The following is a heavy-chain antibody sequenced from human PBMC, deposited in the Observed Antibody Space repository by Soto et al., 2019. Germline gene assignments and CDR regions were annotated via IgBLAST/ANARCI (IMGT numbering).Heavy chain of an antibody. D-gene: IGHD4-17*01. CDR2: VSGRGGST. Sequence: LRLSCTASGFTFNHYAMSWVRQAPGKGLEWVSSVSGRGGSTKYADSVKGRFIISRDNSNSTLYLQMDSLRGEDTAVYYCAKDSTVTTSLYFYYYGFDVWGQGTTVTVSS. CDR1: GFTFNHYA. V-gene: IGHV3-23*01. CDR3: AKDSTVTTSLYFYYYGFDV. J-gene: IGHJ6*02.